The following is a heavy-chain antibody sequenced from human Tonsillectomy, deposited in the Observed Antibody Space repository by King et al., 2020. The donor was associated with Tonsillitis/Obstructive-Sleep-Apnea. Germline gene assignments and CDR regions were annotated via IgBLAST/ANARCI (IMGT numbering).Heavy chain of an antibody. J-gene: IGHJ4*02. D-gene: IGHD6-19*01. Sequence: VQLVESGGGLVQRGGSLRLSCAASGFTFSNYWMSWVRQAPGKGLEWVANIKQDGSEKNFVDSVKGRFTISRDNAKNSLYLQMNSLRAEDTAVYYCARSRLAVTHTGVSFRYWGQGTLVTVSS. V-gene: IGHV3-7*04. CDR1: GFTFSNYW. CDR2: IKQDGSEK. CDR3: ARSRLAVTHTGVSFRY.